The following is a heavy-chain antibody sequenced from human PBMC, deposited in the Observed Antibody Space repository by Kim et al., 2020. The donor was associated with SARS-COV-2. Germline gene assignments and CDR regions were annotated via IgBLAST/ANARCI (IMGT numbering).Heavy chain of an antibody. V-gene: IGHV3-64D*06. CDR3: VSFYSNYDGMDV. D-gene: IGHD4-4*01. Sequence: YYADSVKGRFTISRDNSKNTLYLQMGSLRAEDTAVYYCVSFYSNYDGMDVWGQGTTVTVSS. J-gene: IGHJ6*02.